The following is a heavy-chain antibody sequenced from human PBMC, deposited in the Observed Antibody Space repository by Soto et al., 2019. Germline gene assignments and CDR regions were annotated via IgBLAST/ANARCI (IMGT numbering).Heavy chain of an antibody. J-gene: IGHJ5*01. V-gene: IGHV3-23*01. Sequence: PGGSLRLSCAASGFKFSSYAMSWVRQAGGKGLEWVSLISATGGGTYYADSVKGRFTISRDNSDNTLYLQVHSLRAEDTAVYYCAKDRRAGGNSAFYFDFWGQGAQVTGSS. CDR3: AKDRRAGGNSAFYFDF. D-gene: IGHD3-16*01. CDR1: GFKFSSYA. CDR2: ISATGGGT.